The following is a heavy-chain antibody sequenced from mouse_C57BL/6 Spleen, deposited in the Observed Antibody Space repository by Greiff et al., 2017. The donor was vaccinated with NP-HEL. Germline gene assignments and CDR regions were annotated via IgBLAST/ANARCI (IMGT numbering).Heavy chain of an antibody. CDR3: FYYGSSYGYFDY. Sequence: QVQLQQSGAELARPGASVKLSCKASGYTFTSYGISWVKQRTGQGLEWIGEIYPRSGNTYYNEKFKGKATLTADKSSSTAYMELRSLTSEDSAVYFCFYYGSSYGYFDYWGQGTTLTVSS. V-gene: IGHV1-81*01. D-gene: IGHD1-1*01. CDR2: IYPRSGNT. CDR1: GYTFTSYG. J-gene: IGHJ2*01.